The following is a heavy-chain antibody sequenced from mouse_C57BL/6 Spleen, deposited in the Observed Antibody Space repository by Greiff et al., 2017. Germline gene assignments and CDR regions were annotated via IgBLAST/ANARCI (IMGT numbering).Heavy chain of an antibody. CDR1: GYTFTSYW. V-gene: IGHV1-53*01. J-gene: IGHJ3*01. CDR2: INPSNGGT. D-gene: IGHD2-5*01. Sequence: QVQLQQPGTELVKPGASVKLSCKASGYTFTSYWMHWVKQRPGQGLEWIGNINPSNGGTNYNEKFKSKATLTVDKSSSTAYMQLSSLTSEDSAVYDWAIPSYSNADWFAYWGQGTLGTVSA. CDR3: AIPSYSNADWFAY.